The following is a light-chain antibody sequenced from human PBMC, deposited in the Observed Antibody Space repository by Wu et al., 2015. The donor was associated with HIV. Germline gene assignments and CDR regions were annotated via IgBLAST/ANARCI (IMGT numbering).Light chain of an antibody. CDR3: QKYSSVPWT. CDR1: QGIGNS. CDR2: ATS. J-gene: IGKJ1*01. V-gene: IGKV1-27*01. Sequence: DIQMTQSPSSLSASVGDRVTITCRASQGIGNSLAWYQQKPGKVPHLLISATSTLQSGVPSRFSGSGYGTDFTLAISSLQPEDVATYYCQKYSSVPWTFGQGTKVEIK.